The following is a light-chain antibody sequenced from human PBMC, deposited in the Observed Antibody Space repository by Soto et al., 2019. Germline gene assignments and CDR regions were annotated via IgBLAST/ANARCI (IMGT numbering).Light chain of an antibody. CDR1: SSDVGGYNY. V-gene: IGLV2-8*01. Sequence: QSALTQPPSASGSPGQSVTISCTGTSSDVGGYNYVSWYQQHPGAAPKLMIYEVVKRPSGVPDRFSGSKSGNTASLTVSGLQAEDESDYCCSSYGGDNNVVFGGGTKLTVL. CDR2: EVV. CDR3: SSYGGDNNVV. J-gene: IGLJ2*01.